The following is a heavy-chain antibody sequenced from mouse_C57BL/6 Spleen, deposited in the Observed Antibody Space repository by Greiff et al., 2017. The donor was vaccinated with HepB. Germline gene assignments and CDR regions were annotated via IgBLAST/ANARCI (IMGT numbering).Heavy chain of an antibody. D-gene: IGHD1-1*01. V-gene: IGHV1-22*01. CDR1: GYTFTDYN. CDR2: INPNNGGT. CDR3: ARSSNYDGSSLFAY. J-gene: IGHJ3*01. Sequence: VQLKESGPELVKPGASVKMSCKASGYTFTDYNMHWVKQSHGKSLEWIGYINPNNGGTSYNQKFKGKATLTVNKSSSTAYMELRSLTSEDSAVYYCARSSNYDGSSLFAYWGQGTLVTVSA.